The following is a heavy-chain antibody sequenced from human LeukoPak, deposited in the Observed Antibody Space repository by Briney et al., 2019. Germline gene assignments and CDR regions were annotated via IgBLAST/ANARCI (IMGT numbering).Heavy chain of an antibody. CDR2: INAGNGNT. V-gene: IGHV1-3*01. J-gene: IGHJ4*02. CDR1: GYTFTSYA. CDR3: ARDPNLYSGTYDTY. Sequence: ASVKVSCKASGYTFTSYAVHWVRQAPGQRLEWMGWINAGNGNTKYSQKFQGRVTITRDTSASTAYMELSSLRSEDTAVYYCARDPNLYSGTYDTYWGQGTLVTVSS. D-gene: IGHD1-26*01.